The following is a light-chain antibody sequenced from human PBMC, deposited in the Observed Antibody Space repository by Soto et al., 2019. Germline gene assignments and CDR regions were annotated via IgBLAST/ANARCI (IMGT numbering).Light chain of an antibody. V-gene: IGKV1-5*01. CDR1: ESIRTW. J-gene: IGKJ1*01. CDR3: QQYNNYPRT. Sequence: DIQMTQSPSTLSASIGDRVTITCRASESIRTWLAWYQHKPGKAPKFLIYDASSLESGVPSRFSGSGSGTEFTLTISHLQPDDFATYFCQQYNNYPRTFGQGTKVEIK. CDR2: DAS.